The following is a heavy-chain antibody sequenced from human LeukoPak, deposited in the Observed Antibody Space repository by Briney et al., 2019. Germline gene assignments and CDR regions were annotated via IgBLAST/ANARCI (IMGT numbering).Heavy chain of an antibody. J-gene: IGHJ4*02. D-gene: IGHD6-13*01. Sequence: PGGSLRLSCAASGFTFSNCGMHWVRQAPGKGLEWVSFISYDGSNKYYADSVKGRFTISRDNSKNTLYLQMISLRTEDTAVYYCAKDPRRYSRTGGYFDYWGQGTLVTASS. CDR3: AKDPRRYSRTGGYFDY. CDR1: GFTFSNCG. CDR2: ISYDGSNK. V-gene: IGHV3-30*18.